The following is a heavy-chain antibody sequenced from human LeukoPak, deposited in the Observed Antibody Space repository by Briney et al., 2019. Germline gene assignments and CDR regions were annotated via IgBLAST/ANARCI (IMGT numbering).Heavy chain of an antibody. CDR1: GFTFSDYY. D-gene: IGHD5-24*01. V-gene: IGHV3-11*04. J-gene: IGHJ4*02. CDR3: AREGRWLQMRYFDY. CDR2: ISSSGSTI. Sequence: PGGSLRLSCAASGFTFSDYYMSWIRQAPGKGLEWVSYISSSGSTIYYADSVKGRFTISRDNSKNTLYLQMNSLRAEDTAVYYCAREGRWLQMRYFDYWGQGTLVTVSS.